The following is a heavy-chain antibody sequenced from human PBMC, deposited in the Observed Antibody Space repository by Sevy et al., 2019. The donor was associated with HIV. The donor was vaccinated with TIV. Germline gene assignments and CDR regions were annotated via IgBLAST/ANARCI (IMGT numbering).Heavy chain of an antibody. CDR1: GFTFTNFP. CDR3: VRNEGLTGSYEY. CDR2: IAYKGNHE. J-gene: IGHJ4*02. D-gene: IGHD3-9*01. Sequence: GGSLRLSCAASGFTFTNFPMHWVRQAPGRGLEWVAIIAYKGNHEFYADSVKGRFTTSRDNSKSTLYLLMNSLRREDTAVYYCVRNEGLTGSYEYWGQGTQVTVSS. V-gene: IGHV3-30-3*01.